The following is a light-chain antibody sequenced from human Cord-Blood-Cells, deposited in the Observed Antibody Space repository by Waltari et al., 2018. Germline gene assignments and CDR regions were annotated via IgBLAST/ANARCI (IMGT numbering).Light chain of an antibody. CDR1: QSISSY. Sequence: DIQMTQSPSSLSASVGDRVTITCRASQSISSYLNRCQKKPGKAPKLLLYAASSLQSGVPSRFSGGGSGTDFALTSSRLQPEDFATYYCQQSYSTPYSFGQGTKLEIK. CDR2: AAS. V-gene: IGKV1-39*01. CDR3: QQSYSTPYS. J-gene: IGKJ2*03.